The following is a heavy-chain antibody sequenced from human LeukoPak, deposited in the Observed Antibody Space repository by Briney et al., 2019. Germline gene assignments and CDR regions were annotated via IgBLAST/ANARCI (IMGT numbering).Heavy chain of an antibody. J-gene: IGHJ1*01. CDR2: IKGDGST. D-gene: IGHD3-22*01. V-gene: IGHV3-74*01. Sequence: GGSLRLSCAASGFAFSIYWMHWVRQAPGKGLVWVSRIKGDGSTNYADSVKGRFTISRDNAKNTVSLQMNSLRAEDTGVYYCARAPSEIGGYYPEYFRHWGQGTLVTVSS. CDR3: ARAPSEIGGYYPEYFRH. CDR1: GFAFSIYW.